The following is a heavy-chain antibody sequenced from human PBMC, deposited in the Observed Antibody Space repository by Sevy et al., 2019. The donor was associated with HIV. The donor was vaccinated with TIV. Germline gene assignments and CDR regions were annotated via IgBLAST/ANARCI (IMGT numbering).Heavy chain of an antibody. CDR2: ISGSGGST. Sequence: GGSLRLSCAASGFTFSSYAMSWVRQAPGKGLEWVSAISGSGGSTYYADSVKGRFTISRDNSKNTLYLQMNSLRAEDTAVYYCAKGTDIVVVIQVRYWGQGTLVTVSS. CDR1: GFTFSSYA. D-gene: IGHD2-21*01. CDR3: AKGTDIVVVIQVRY. V-gene: IGHV3-23*01. J-gene: IGHJ4*02.